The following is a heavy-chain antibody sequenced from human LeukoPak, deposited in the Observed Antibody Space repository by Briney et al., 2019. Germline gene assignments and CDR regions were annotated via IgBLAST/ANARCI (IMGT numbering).Heavy chain of an antibody. D-gene: IGHD7-27*01. CDR3: ARDPGGTWGFDY. Sequence: ASVTVSCTASGYTFTSHGLSWARQAPGQGLEWMGWISIYSGNTNYAQKFQGRISMTTDTSTSTAYMELRSLKSDDTAVYYCARDPGGTWGFDYWGQGALVTVSS. J-gene: IGHJ4*02. V-gene: IGHV1-18*01. CDR1: GYTFTSHG. CDR2: ISIYSGNT.